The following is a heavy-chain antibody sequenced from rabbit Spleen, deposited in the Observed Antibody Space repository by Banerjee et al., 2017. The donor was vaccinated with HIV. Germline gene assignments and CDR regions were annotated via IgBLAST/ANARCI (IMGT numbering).Heavy chain of an antibody. J-gene: IGHJ4*01. CDR3: ARDLTGVIGWNFKL. CDR2: IYGGSSGST. Sequence: QSLEESGGDLVKPGASLTLTCTASGFSFSSSYWICWVRQAPGKGLEWIACIYGGSSGSTYYASWAKGRFSISKTSSTTVTLQMTSLTAADTATYFCARDLTGVIGWNFKLWGPGTLVTVS. V-gene: IGHV1S40*01. CDR1: GFSFSSSYW. D-gene: IGHD1-1*01.